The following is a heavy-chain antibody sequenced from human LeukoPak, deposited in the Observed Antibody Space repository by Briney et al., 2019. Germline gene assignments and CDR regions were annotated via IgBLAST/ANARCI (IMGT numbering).Heavy chain of an antibody. J-gene: IGHJ3*02. CDR2: ISSSSIYI. CDR3: AKDRSSGWSSGDAFDI. V-gene: IGHV3-21*01. D-gene: IGHD6-19*01. CDR1: GFTFSGYS. Sequence: KAEGSLRLSCAASGFTFSGYSMNWVRQAPGKGLEWVSFISSSSIYIYYADSVKGRFTISRDNSKNTLYLQMNSLRAEDTAVYYCAKDRSSGWSSGDAFDIWGQGTMVTVSS.